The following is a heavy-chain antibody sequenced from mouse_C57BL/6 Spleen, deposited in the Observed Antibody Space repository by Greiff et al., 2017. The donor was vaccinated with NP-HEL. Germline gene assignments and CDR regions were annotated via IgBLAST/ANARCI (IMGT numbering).Heavy chain of an antibody. Sequence: EVKVVESGGGLVKPGGSLKLSCAASGFTFSDYGMHWVRQAPEKGLEWVAYISSGSSTIYYADTVKGRFTISRDNAKNTLFLQMTSLRSEDTAMYYCARDYGSRGFAYWGQGTLVTVSA. J-gene: IGHJ3*01. D-gene: IGHD1-1*01. V-gene: IGHV5-17*01. CDR1: GFTFSDYG. CDR3: ARDYGSRGFAY. CDR2: ISSGSSTI.